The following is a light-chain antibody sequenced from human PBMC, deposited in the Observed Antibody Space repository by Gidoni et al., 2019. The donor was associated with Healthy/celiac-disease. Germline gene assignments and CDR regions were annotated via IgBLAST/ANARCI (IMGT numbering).Light chain of an antibody. CDR3: QAWDSSVV. CDR1: QLGDRY. J-gene: IGLJ2*01. V-gene: IGLV3-1*01. Sequence: SYELTQPPSVSVSPGQTASITCSGDQLGDRYACWYQQKPGQPPVLVIYQDSKRPSGIPERFSGANSGNTATLTISGTQAMDEADYYWQAWDSSVVFGGGTKLTVL. CDR2: QDS.